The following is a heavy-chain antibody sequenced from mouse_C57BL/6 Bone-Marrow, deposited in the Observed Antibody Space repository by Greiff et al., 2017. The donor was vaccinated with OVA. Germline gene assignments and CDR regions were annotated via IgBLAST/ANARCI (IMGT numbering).Heavy chain of an antibody. CDR2: IYPGSGST. Sequence: QVQLQQSGAELVKPGASVKMSCKASGYTFTSYWITLVKQRPGQGLEWIGDIYPGSGSTNYNEKFKSKATLTVDTSSSTAYMQLSSLTSEDSAVYYCARGPYHYMDYWGQGTSVTVSS. J-gene: IGHJ4*01. CDR3: ARGPYHYMDY. V-gene: IGHV1-55*01. D-gene: IGHD1-2*01. CDR1: GYTFTSYW.